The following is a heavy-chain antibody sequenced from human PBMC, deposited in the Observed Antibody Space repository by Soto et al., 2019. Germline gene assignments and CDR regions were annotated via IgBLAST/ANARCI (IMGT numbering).Heavy chain of an antibody. J-gene: IGHJ4*02. V-gene: IGHV3-23*01. D-gene: IGHD3-3*01. CDR2: ISGSGGST. Sequence: GGSLRLSCAASGFTFSSYAMSWVRQAPGKGLEWVSAISGSGGSTYYADSVKGRFTISRDNSKNMLYLQMNSLRAEDTAVYYCAKVVPVLRFLEWLPSYFDYWGQGTLVTVSS. CDR3: AKVVPVLRFLEWLPSYFDY. CDR1: GFTFSSYA.